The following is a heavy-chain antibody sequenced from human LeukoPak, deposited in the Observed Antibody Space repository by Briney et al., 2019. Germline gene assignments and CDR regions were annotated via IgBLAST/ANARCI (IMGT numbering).Heavy chain of an antibody. CDR3: AKEAYGSVPPGY. CDR2: IIPILGIA. V-gene: IGHV1-69*04. J-gene: IGHJ4*02. D-gene: IGHD3-10*01. Sequence: SVKVSCKASGGTFSSYAISWVRQAPGQGLEWMGRIIPILGIANYAQKFQGRVTITADKSTSTAYMELSSLRSEDTAVYYCAKEAYGSVPPGYWGQGTLVTVSS. CDR1: GGTFSSYA.